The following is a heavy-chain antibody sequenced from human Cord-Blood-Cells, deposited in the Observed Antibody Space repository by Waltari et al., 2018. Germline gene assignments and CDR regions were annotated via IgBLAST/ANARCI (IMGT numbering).Heavy chain of an antibody. Sequence: QVQLVQSGAEVKKPGASVKVSCKVSGYTLPELSMHWVLQAPGKGLEWMGGFDPEDGETIYAQKFQGRVTMTEDTSTDTAYMELSSLRSEDTAVYYCATDKDSSGWGYWYFDLWGRGTLVTVSS. CDR3: ATDKDSSGWGYWYFDL. CDR2: FDPEDGET. CDR1: GYTLPELS. D-gene: IGHD6-19*01. V-gene: IGHV1-24*01. J-gene: IGHJ2*01.